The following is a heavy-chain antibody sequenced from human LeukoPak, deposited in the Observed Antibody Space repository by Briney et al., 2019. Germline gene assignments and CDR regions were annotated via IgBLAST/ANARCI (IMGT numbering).Heavy chain of an antibody. J-gene: IGHJ4*02. V-gene: IGHV3-48*03. Sequence: TGGSLRLSCAASGFTFSSYEMNWVRQAPGKGLEWVSYISSSGSTIYYVDSVKGRFTISRDNAKNSLYLQMNSLRAEDTAVYYCAREGYYGSGTDYWGQGTLVTVSS. D-gene: IGHD3-10*01. CDR3: AREGYYGSGTDY. CDR2: ISSSGSTI. CDR1: GFTFSSYE.